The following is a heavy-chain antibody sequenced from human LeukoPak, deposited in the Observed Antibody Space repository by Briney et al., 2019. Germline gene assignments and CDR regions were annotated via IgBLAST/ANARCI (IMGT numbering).Heavy chain of an antibody. J-gene: IGHJ6*02. D-gene: IGHD3-16*01. CDR3: ASDGVVCTHYGMDV. CDR2: IWYERKKK. Sequence: PGRSLRLSCTASGYTLSSYGMHGVRHAPDKGLEWGAIIWYERKKKYCADSVRGRYPISRGNSKNTIYLQVNSLRVEDTAAYYCASDGVVCTHYGMDVWGQGTTVTVSS. V-gene: IGHV3-33*01. CDR1: GYTLSSYG.